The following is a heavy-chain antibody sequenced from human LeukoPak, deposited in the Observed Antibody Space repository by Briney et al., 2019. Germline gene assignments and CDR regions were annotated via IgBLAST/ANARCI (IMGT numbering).Heavy chain of an antibody. CDR3: ARVGVTVAARRARDWFAP. CDR1: GFTFGDYS. J-gene: IGHJ5*02. CDR2: INHSGST. D-gene: IGHD6-6*01. V-gene: IGHV4-34*01. Sequence: GSLRLSCTASGFTFGDYSMTWIRQPPEKGLEWIGEINHSGSTNYNPSLKSRVTISIDTSKNQFSLKLSSVTAADTAVYYCARVGVTVAARRARDWFAPWGQGILVRLL.